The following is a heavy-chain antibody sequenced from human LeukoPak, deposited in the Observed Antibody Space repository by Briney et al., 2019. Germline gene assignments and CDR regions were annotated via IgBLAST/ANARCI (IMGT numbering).Heavy chain of an antibody. CDR1: GFTFSSYS. CDR3: ARGARGWNYYMGV. CDR2: ISSSSSYI. V-gene: IGHV3-21*01. Sequence: GGSLRLSCAASGFTFSSYSMNWVRQAPGKGLEWVSSISSSSSYIYYADSVKGRFTISRDNAKNSLYLQMNSLRAEDTAVYYCARGARGWNYYMGVWGKGTTVTVSS. J-gene: IGHJ6*03. D-gene: IGHD3-10*01.